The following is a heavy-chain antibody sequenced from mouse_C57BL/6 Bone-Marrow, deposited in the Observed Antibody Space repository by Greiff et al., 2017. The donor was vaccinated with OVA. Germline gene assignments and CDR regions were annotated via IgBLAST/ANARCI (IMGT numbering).Heavy chain of an antibody. D-gene: IGHD3-2*02. J-gene: IGHJ3*01. V-gene: IGHV1-72*01. Sequence: QVQLKQPGAELVKPGASVKLSCKASGYTFTSYWMHWVKQRPGRGLEWIGRIDPNSGGTKYNEKFKSKATLTVDKPSSTAYMQLSSLTSEDSAVYYCAGETAQASWFAYWGQGTLVTVSA. CDR1: GYTFTSYW. CDR2: IDPNSGGT. CDR3: AGETAQASWFAY.